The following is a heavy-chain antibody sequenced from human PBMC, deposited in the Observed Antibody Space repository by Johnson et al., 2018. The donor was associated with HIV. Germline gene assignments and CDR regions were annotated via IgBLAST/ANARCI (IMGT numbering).Heavy chain of an antibody. D-gene: IGHD6-13*01. CDR3: AKCIWGSSLIDAFDI. CDR2: LYSGGST. V-gene: IGHV3-53*01. Sequence: VQLVDSGGGLIQPGGSPRLSCAASGFTVSSNYMSWFRQAPGKGLEWVTVLYSGGSTYYADAFKGRFTISRDNSRTTVYMQMNSLRAEDTAVYYCAKCIWGSSLIDAFDIWGQGTMVTVSS. CDR1: GFTVSSNY. J-gene: IGHJ3*02.